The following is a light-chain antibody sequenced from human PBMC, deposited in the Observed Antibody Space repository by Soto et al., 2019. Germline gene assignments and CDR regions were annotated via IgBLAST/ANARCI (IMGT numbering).Light chain of an antibody. Sequence: QSALTQPASVSGSPGQSITISCTGTSSDVGGYNYVSWYQHHPGKAPKLIIYEVSNRPSGVSNRFSGSKSGNTASLTISGLQADDEADYYCNSYTSKSTGVFGTGTKVTVL. J-gene: IGLJ1*01. CDR1: SSDVGGYNY. CDR2: EVS. CDR3: NSYTSKSTGV. V-gene: IGLV2-14*01.